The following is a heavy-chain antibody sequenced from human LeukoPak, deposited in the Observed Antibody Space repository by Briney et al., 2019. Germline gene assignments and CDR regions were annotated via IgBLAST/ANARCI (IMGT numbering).Heavy chain of an antibody. D-gene: IGHD1-26*01. Sequence: ASVKVSCKASGYTFTSYYIHWERQAPGQGLEWVGVITPSSGVTTYAQKFQGRVTMTRDTSTSTVYMELSSLRSEDTAVYYCARDPGSYYFDYWGQGTLVTVSS. J-gene: IGHJ4*02. CDR2: ITPSSGVT. V-gene: IGHV1-46*01. CDR1: GYTFTSYY. CDR3: ARDPGSYYFDY.